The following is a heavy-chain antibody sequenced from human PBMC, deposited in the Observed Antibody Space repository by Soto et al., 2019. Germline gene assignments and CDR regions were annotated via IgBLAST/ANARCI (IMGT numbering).Heavy chain of an antibody. CDR3: ARLISRAFNI. V-gene: IGHV3-11*01. CDR1: GFTFSDYY. J-gene: IGHJ3*02. CDR2: ISNSGSTI. Sequence: QVQLVESGGGLVKPGGALRLSCAASGFTFSDYYMAWIRQAPGKGLEYISFISNSGSTIYYVDSVKGRFTISRDNAKNLLFLQMNSLRAEDTAVYYCARLISRAFNIWGQGKMVTVSS.